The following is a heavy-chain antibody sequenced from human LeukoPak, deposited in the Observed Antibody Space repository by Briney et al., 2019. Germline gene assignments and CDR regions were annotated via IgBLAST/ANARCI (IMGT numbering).Heavy chain of an antibody. CDR3: AKDLIGDSRGSYKQGNWFDP. Sequence: PGGSLRLSCAASGFTFSSFGMHWVRQPPGKGLEWLALISSDGSNEYYADSVKGRFAISSDDSKNTLYLQMNSLRDEDTSVYYCAKDLIGDSRGSYKQGNWFDPWGQGTLVTVSS. V-gene: IGHV3-30*18. D-gene: IGHD3-22*01. CDR1: GFTFSSFG. CDR2: ISSDGSNE. J-gene: IGHJ5*02.